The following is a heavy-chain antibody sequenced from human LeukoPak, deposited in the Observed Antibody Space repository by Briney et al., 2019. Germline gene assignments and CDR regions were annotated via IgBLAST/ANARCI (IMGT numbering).Heavy chain of an antibody. Sequence: GGSLRLSCAASEFTFSNYGIHWVRQAPGKGLDWVAHIKEDGTRKYYVDSVRGRFTISRDNAKNSLFLQMNSLRVEDTAVFYCVAWGSLVVWGQGTLVTVSS. CDR3: VAWGSLVV. D-gene: IGHD3-16*01. CDR1: EFTFSNYG. J-gene: IGHJ4*02. V-gene: IGHV3-7*01. CDR2: IKEDGTRK.